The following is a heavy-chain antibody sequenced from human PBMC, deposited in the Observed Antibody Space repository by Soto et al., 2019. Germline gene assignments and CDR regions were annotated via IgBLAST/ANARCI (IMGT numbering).Heavy chain of an antibody. Sequence: QITLKESGPTLVKPTQTLTLTCTFSGFSLSTSGVGVGWIRQPPGKALEWLALIYWDDDKHYSPSLKSRLTISMATSKNQVVLTMTTMDPVDTATYYCAHYITAAGLGDYWGRGTLVTVSS. J-gene: IGHJ4*02. D-gene: IGHD6-13*01. CDR1: GFSLSTSGVG. CDR2: IYWDDDK. CDR3: AHYITAAGLGDY. V-gene: IGHV2-5*02.